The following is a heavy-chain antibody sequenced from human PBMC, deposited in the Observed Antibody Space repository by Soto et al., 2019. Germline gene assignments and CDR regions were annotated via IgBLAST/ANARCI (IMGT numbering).Heavy chain of an antibody. Sequence: GGSLRLSCSTSGFTFKDRAISWVRQAPGKGMEWVSGISGSGGATYYTDSVEGRFTISKDFSKTTVSLQMTGLRVDDTAVYYCARTRTGFYRYYYDSCGKGALVTVS. CDR2: ISGSGGAT. J-gene: IGHJ4*02. V-gene: IGHV3-23*01. CDR1: GFTFKDRA. D-gene: IGHD3-9*01. CDR3: ARTRTGFYRYYYDS.